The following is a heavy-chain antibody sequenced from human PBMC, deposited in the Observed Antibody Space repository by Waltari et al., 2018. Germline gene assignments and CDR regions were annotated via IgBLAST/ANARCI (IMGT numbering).Heavy chain of an antibody. V-gene: IGHV1-46*01. J-gene: IGHJ3*02. CDR3: ARGGDGSGSYPDAFDI. Sequence: QVQLVQSGAEVTKPGASVKVSCKASGYTFTSYYMHWVRQAPGRGLERMGISNHGGGSTSCGQKFQGGGTMTRDTSTSTVYMELGSLRSEDTAVYYCARGGDGSGSYPDAFDIWGQGTMVTVSS. D-gene: IGHD3-10*01. CDR2: SNHGGGST. CDR1: GYTFTSYY.